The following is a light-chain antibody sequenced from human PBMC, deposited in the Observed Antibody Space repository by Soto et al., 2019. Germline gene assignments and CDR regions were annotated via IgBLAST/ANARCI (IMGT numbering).Light chain of an antibody. Sequence: DIQMTQSPSALSASVRDRVNITCRASQGIANYLAWYQQKPGKIPKLLISAASTLQSGVPSRFSGSVSGTDFTLIISSLQPEDVATYYCQKYKSAPLSFGGGTDVQIK. CDR3: QKYKSAPLS. J-gene: IGKJ4*01. CDR1: QGIANY. CDR2: AAS. V-gene: IGKV1-27*01.